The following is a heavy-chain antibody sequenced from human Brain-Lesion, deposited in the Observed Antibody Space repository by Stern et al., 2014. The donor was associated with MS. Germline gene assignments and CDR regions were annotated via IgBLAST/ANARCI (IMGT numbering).Heavy chain of an antibody. V-gene: IGHV4-61*02. J-gene: IGHJ6*02. CDR1: GGSISSGGYY. Sequence: QVQLVESGPGLVKPSQTLSLSCTVSGGSISSGGYYWSWIRQPAGKGLEWIGRIFNSGSTSYNPSLKSRVPISIDTSKNQFSLGLNPRTAADTAVYYCARGRVVPGFQYYATDVWGQGTTVIVSS. D-gene: IGHD2-2*01. CDR2: IFNSGST. CDR3: ARGRVVPGFQYYATDV.